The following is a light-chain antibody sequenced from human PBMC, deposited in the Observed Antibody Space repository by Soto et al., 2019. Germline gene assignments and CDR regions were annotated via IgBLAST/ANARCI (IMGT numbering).Light chain of an antibody. J-gene: IGKJ1*01. CDR2: GAS. CDR3: QQYDDWPET. V-gene: IGKV3-15*01. Sequence: EIVMTQSPATLSVSPGERATLSCRASQNVRSNLAWYQQKPGQAPRLLIYGASTRATGIPARFSGRGSGTEFILTISSLQSEEFAVYYCQQYDDWPETVGQGTKVDIK. CDR1: QNVRSN.